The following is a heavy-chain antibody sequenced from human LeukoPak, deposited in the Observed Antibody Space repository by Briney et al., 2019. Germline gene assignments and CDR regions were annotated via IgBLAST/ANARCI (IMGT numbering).Heavy chain of an antibody. CDR3: ANEDTAMATGKFDY. CDR1: GFTFNNYW. Sequence: PGGSLRLSCAASGFTFNNYWMSWVRQAPGKGLEWVSAISGSGGSTYYADSVKGRFTISRDNSKNTLYLQMNSLRAEDTAVYYCANEDTAMATGKFDYWGQGTLVTVSS. J-gene: IGHJ4*02. D-gene: IGHD5-18*01. CDR2: ISGSGGST. V-gene: IGHV3-23*01.